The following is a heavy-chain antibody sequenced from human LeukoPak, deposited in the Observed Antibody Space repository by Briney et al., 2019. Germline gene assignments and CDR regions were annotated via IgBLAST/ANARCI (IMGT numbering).Heavy chain of an antibody. CDR2: IYHSGST. J-gene: IGHJ2*01. D-gene: IGHD4-17*01. CDR1: GVSISSSNW. Sequence: PSETLSLTCAVSGVSISSSNWWSWVRQPPGKGLEWIGEIYHSGSTNYNPSLKSRVTISVDKSKNQFSLKLSSVTAADTGVYYCARVRGYGDYRIWYFDLWGRGTLVTVSS. V-gene: IGHV4-4*02. CDR3: ARVRGYGDYRIWYFDL.